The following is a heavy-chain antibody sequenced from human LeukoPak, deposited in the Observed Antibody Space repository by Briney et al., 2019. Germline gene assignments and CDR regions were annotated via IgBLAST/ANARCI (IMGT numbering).Heavy chain of an antibody. CDR2: ISWNSGSI. J-gene: IGHJ4*02. V-gene: IGHV3-9*03. Sequence: GRSLRLSCAASGFTFDDYAMHWVRQAPGKGLEWVSGISWNSGSIGCADSVKGRFTISRDNAKNSLYLQMNSLRAEDMALYYCAKGPSHELDLSYYFDYWGQGTLVTVSS. CDR3: AKGPSHELDLSYYFDY. D-gene: IGHD1-1*01. CDR1: GFTFDDYA.